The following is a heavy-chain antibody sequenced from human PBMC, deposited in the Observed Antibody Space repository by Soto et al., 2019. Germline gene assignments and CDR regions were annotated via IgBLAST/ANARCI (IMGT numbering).Heavy chain of an antibody. J-gene: IGHJ5*02. CDR2: IYYSGST. CDR3: ATLAAGTENWFDP. Sequence: SETLSLTCTVSGGSISSSSYYWGWIRRPPGKGLEWIGSIYYSGSTYYNPSLKSRVTISVDTSKNQFSLKLSSVTAADTAVYYCATLAAGTENWFDPWGQGTLVTVSS. CDR1: GGSISSSSYY. V-gene: IGHV4-39*01. D-gene: IGHD6-13*01.